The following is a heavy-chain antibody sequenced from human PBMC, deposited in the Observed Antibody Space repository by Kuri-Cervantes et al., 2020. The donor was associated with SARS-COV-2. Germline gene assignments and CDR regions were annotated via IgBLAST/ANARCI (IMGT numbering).Heavy chain of an antibody. CDR3: ARLGDSGGYFDYYYYYMDV. CDR1: GYSFTSYW. Sequence: GGSLRLSCKGSGYSFTSYWIGWVRQMPGKGLEWMGIIYPGDSDTRYSPSFQGQVTISADKSISTAYLQWSSLKASDTAMYYCARLGDSGGYFDYYYYYMDVWGKGTTVTVSS. J-gene: IGHJ6*03. V-gene: IGHV5-51*01. D-gene: IGHD3-22*01. CDR2: IYPGDSDT.